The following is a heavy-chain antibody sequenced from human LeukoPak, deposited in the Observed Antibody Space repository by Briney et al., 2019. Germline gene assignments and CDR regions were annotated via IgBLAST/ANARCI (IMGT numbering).Heavy chain of an antibody. V-gene: IGHV3-43*02. CDR3: ARVSESSGWHYY. CDR1: GFMFHDYA. CDR2: ISGDGGST. D-gene: IGHD3-22*01. J-gene: IGHJ4*02. Sequence: GGSLSLSCAAPGFMFHDYAIHWVRQAPGKGLEWVSLISGDGGSTFYADSVKGPFTISRDNSKNSLYLQMNSLRSDDTALYYCARVSESSGWHYYWGQGTLVTVSS.